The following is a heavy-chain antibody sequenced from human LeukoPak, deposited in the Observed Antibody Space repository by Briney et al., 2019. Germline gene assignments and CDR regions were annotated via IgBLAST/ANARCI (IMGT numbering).Heavy chain of an antibody. CDR2: INPSAEST. CDR1: GYTFTSYY. D-gene: IGHD5-12*01. V-gene: IGHV1-46*01. J-gene: IGHJ6*03. CDR3: AKGSGYEAQYYYYYMDV. Sequence: ASVKVSCKASGYTFTSYYMHWVRQVPGQGLEWMGMINPSAESTTYSQKFQGRVTMTRDMSTSTVYMELSSLRPEDTAVYYCAKGSGYEAQYYYYYMDVWGKGTTVTISS.